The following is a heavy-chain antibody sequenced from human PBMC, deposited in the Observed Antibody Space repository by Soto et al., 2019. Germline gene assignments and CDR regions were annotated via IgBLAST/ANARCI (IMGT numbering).Heavy chain of an antibody. CDR1: GFTFSNYW. CDR2: INQDGSEI. J-gene: IGHJ4*02. V-gene: IGHV3-7*03. CDR3: ARDFHYFDTSGYYFFDQ. Sequence: PGGSLRLSCAASGFTFSNYWMSWVRQAPGKGLEWVANINQDGSEIYYVDSVKGRFTISRDNAKNSLSLQMNSLRAEDTAVYFCARDFHYFDTSGYYFFDQWGQGTLVTAPQ. D-gene: IGHD3-22*01.